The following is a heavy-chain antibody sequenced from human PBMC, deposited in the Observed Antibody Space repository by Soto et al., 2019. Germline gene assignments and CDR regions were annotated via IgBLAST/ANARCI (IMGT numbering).Heavy chain of an antibody. CDR1: GGAFSSST. J-gene: IGHJ4*02. CDR2: IIPILGIA. Sequence: GASVSVSCKACGGAFSSSTISWVRQAPGQGLKWMGRIIPILGIANYAQKFQGRVTITADKSTSTAYMELSSLRSEDTAVYYCARSDTNEMLFMHSSGWYFVYLRQAIL. D-gene: IGHD6-25*01. V-gene: IGHV1-69*02. CDR3: ARSDTNEMLFMHSSGWYFVY.